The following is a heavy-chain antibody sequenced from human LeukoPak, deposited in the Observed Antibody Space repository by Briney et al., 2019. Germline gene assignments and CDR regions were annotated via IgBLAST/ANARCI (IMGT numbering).Heavy chain of an antibody. V-gene: IGHV4-4*09. CDR2: IYASGST. CDR3: ARHAHEYSSLKKFDP. D-gene: IGHD6-6*01. Sequence: SETLSLTCTVSGASFNTYYWSWIRQPPGKGLEWIGYIYASGSTNYNPSLESRVTMSVDTSKNQFSLKLSSVTAADTAVYYCARHAHEYSSLKKFDPWGQGTLVTVSS. CDR1: GASFNTYY. J-gene: IGHJ5*02.